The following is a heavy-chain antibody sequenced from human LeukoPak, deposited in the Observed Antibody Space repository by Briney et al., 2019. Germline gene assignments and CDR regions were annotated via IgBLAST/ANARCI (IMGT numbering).Heavy chain of an antibody. CDR1: GFTVSSAY. V-gene: IGHV3-53*01. CDR2: IYGGDNR. CDR3: ARGPTVSSTWDY. D-gene: IGHD2-2*01. Sequence: GGSLRLSCAASGFTVSSAYVSWVRQAPGKGLEWVSSIYGGDNREYSDSVKGRFTISRDDSKSTVSLQMSSLRVEDTAVYYCARGPTVSSTWDYWGQGTLVTVSP. J-gene: IGHJ4*02.